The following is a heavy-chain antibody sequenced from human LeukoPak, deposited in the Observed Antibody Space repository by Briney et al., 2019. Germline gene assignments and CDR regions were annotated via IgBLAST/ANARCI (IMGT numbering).Heavy chain of an antibody. Sequence: GGSLRLSCAASGFTFSSYAMNWVRQPPGKGLEWVSGISGSSGSKYYADSVKGRFTISRDNSKNTLYLQMNSLRAEDTAVYYCAKIGPQVGASAYWGQGTLVTVSS. CDR1: GFTFSSYA. CDR3: AKIGPQVGASAY. D-gene: IGHD1-26*01. CDR2: ISGSSGSK. J-gene: IGHJ4*02. V-gene: IGHV3-23*01.